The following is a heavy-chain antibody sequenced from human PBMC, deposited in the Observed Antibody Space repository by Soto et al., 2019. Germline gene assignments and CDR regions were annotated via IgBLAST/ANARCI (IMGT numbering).Heavy chain of an antibody. J-gene: IGHJ6*02. D-gene: IGHD6-13*01. Sequence: QVQLVESGGGVVQPGRSLRLSCAASGFTFSSYAMHWVRQAPGKGLEWMGGIIPIFGTANYAQKFQGRVTITADESTSTAYMELSSLRSEDTAVYYCASQERLAAAGTYYYYGMDVWGQGTTVTVSS. CDR3: ASQERLAAAGTYYYYGMDV. V-gene: IGHV1-69*01. CDR1: GFTFSSYA. CDR2: IIPIFGTA.